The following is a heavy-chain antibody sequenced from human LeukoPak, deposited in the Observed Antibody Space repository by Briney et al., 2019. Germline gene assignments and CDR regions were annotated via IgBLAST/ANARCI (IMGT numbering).Heavy chain of an antibody. V-gene: IGHV3-23*01. CDR2: ISGSGGST. CDR1: GFTFSSYA. Sequence: GGSLRLSCAASGFTFSSYAMSWVRQAPGKGLEWVSAISGSGGSTYYADSVKGRFTISRDNSKNTLYLQMNSLRAEDTAVYYCARRLIVVVPAAQTGGWFDPWGQGTLVTVSS. CDR3: ARRLIVVVPAAQTGGWFDP. D-gene: IGHD2-2*01. J-gene: IGHJ5*02.